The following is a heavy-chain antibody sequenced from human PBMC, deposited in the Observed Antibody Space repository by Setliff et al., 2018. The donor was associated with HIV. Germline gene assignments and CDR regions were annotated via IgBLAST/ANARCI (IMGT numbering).Heavy chain of an antibody. CDR2: IYYSGST. D-gene: IGHD3-10*01. Sequence: SETLSLTCTVSGGSISSDPYYWGWIRQPPGKGLEWIGSIYYSGSTSYNPSLKSRVTISADTSKNHFSLKLNSVSAADTAVYYCARVRLTATRTRGAFDIWGHGTMVTVSS. CDR1: GGSISSDPYY. CDR3: ARVRLTATRTRGAFDI. J-gene: IGHJ3*02. V-gene: IGHV4-39*07.